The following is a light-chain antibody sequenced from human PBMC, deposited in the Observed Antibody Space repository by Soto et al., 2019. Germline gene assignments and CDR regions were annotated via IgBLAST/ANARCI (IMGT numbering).Light chain of an antibody. CDR1: SSDVGDNNY. CDR2: DVS. Sequence: QSALTQPASVSGSPGQSITISCTGTSSDVGDNNYVSWYQQHPGKAPTLVIFDVSDRPSGVSNRFSGSKSGNTASLTISGLHAEDESDYYCSSYTSSSTRVFGTGTKLTVL. J-gene: IGLJ1*01. V-gene: IGLV2-14*01. CDR3: SSYTSSSTRV.